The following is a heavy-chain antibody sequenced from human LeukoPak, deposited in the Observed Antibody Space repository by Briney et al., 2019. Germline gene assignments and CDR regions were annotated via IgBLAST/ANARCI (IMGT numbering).Heavy chain of an antibody. CDR3: AKDTLDSSGYCFGY. CDR2: IWYDGTNK. J-gene: IGHJ4*02. Sequence: PGGSLRLSCAASGFSFSSYAMHWVRQAPGKGLEWVAVIWYDGTNKYYADSVKGRFTISRDNSKNTLYLQMNSLRAEDTAVYYCAKDTLDSSGYCFGYWGQGTLVTVSS. V-gene: IGHV3-33*06. CDR1: GFSFSSYA. D-gene: IGHD3-22*01.